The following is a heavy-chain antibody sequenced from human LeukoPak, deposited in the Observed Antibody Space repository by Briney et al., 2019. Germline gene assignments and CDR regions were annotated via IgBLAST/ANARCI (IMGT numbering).Heavy chain of an antibody. J-gene: IGHJ4*02. CDR2: IDSSGVST. V-gene: IGHV3-48*03. Sequence: GGSLRLSCAASGFTFSSYEMNWVRQAPGKGLEWVSSIDSSGVSTFCVASLRGRFTISRDNAKNSLYLQMNSLRAEDTAVYHCVRGGRRDFWGQGTLVTVSS. CDR1: GFTFSSYE. D-gene: IGHD3-16*01. CDR3: VRGGRRDF.